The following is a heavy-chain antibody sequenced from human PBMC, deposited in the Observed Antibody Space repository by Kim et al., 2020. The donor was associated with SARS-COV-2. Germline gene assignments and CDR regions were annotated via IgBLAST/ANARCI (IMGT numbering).Heavy chain of an antibody. V-gene: IGHV1-69*13. Sequence: SVKVSCKASGGTFSSYAISWVRQAPGQGLEWMGGIIPIFGTANYAQKFQGRVTITADESTSTAYMELSSLRSEDTAVYYCAREYYYGSGRNDYRAFDYWGQGTLVTVSS. CDR2: IIPIFGTA. D-gene: IGHD3-10*01. CDR1: GGTFSSYA. J-gene: IGHJ4*02. CDR3: AREYYYGSGRNDYRAFDY.